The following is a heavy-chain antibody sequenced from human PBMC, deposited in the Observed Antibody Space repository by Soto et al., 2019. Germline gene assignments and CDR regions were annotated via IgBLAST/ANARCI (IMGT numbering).Heavy chain of an antibody. V-gene: IGHV3-9*01. CDR2: ISWNSGSI. CDR3: AKDLYYYSSSSYYYYGMDV. D-gene: IGHD6-6*01. Sequence: GGSLRLSCAASGFTFDDYAMHWVRQAPGKGLEWVSGISWNSGSIGYADSVKGRFTISRDNAKNSLYLQMNSLRAEDTALYYCAKDLYYYSSSSYYYYGMDVWGQRTTVTVSS. J-gene: IGHJ6*02. CDR1: GFTFDDYA.